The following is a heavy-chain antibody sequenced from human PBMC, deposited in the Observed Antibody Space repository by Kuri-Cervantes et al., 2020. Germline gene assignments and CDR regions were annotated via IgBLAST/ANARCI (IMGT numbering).Heavy chain of an antibody. CDR3: ARRNYYDSSGYYYRTHRYFDL. CDR1: GGSISSYY. J-gene: IGHJ2*01. CDR2: IYYSGST. D-gene: IGHD3-22*01. Sequence: ESLKISCTVSGGSISSYYWSWIRQPPGKGLEWIGYIYYSGSTYYNPSLKSRVTISVDTSKNQFSLKLSSVTAADTAVYYCARRNYYDSSGYYYRTHRYFDLWGRGTLVTVSS. V-gene: IGHV4-59*08.